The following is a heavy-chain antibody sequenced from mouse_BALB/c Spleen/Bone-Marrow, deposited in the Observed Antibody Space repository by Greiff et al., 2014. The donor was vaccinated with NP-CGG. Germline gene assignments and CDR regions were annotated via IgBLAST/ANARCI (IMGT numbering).Heavy chain of an antibody. D-gene: IGHD2-4*01. CDR1: GYTFTDYW. CDR2: IDTSDSYT. CDR3: ARGGHDFSLDY. J-gene: IGHJ4*01. Sequence: QVQLQQSGAELGMPGASVKMSCKASGYTFTDYWIYWVKQRPGQGLEWIGAIDTSDSYTNYNQKFMGKASLTVDASSSTAYVQVSSLTSDDSAVYYCARGGHDFSLDYWGQGTSVTVSS. V-gene: IGHV1-69*01.